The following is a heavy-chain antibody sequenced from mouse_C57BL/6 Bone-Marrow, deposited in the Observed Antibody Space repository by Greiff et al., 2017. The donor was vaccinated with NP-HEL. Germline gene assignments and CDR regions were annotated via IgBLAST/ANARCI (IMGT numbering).Heavy chain of an antibody. Sequence: EVHLVESGGGLVQPGESLKLSCESNEYEFPSHDMSWVRKTPEKRLELVAAINSDGGSTYYPATMERRFIISSNNTKKTLYLQMSSVRSEDTAVYYCARQDYGGYWGQGTRVTVSA. J-gene: IGHJ3*01. CDR2: INSDGGST. V-gene: IGHV5-2*01. CDR1: EYEFPSHD. D-gene: IGHD2-4*01. CDR3: ARQDYGGY.